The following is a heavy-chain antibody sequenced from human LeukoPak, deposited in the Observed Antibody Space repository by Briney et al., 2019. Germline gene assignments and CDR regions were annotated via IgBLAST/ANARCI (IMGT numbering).Heavy chain of an antibody. Sequence: PGGSLRLSCAASGFTFSSYEMNWVRQDPGEGLEWVSYISSSGTTIYYADSVKGRFTISRDNAKNSLYLQMNSLRAEDTAVYYCAIGLFEEQQPYWGQGTLVTVSS. V-gene: IGHV3-48*03. CDR2: ISSSGTTI. J-gene: IGHJ4*02. CDR3: AIGLFEEQQPY. D-gene: IGHD6-13*01. CDR1: GFTFSSYE.